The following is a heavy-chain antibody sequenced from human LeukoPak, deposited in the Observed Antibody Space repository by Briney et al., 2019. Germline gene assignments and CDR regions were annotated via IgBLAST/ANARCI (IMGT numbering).Heavy chain of an antibody. CDR1: GGSINSNNSY. D-gene: IGHD4-17*01. V-gene: IGHV4-39*01. Sequence: SETLSLTCTVSGGSINSNNSYWVWIRQPPGKGLEWIGTIFYTGATYYHPSLESRVSISVDTSKNQFSLDLTSVTAADTAIYYCARRYLFVVLPIDSHSGDYEDYFDYWGQGTLVTVSS. CDR3: ARRYLFVVLPIDSHSGDYEDYFDY. J-gene: IGHJ4*02. CDR2: IFYTGAT.